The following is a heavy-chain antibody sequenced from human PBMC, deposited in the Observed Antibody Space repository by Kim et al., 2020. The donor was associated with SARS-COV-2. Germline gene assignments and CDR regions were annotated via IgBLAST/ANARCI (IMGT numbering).Heavy chain of an antibody. V-gene: IGHV1-18*01. Sequence: QKLQGRVTMTTDTSTSTAYMELRSLRSDDTAVYYCARMGRDYYYYGMDVWGQGTTVTVSS. CDR3: ARMGRDYYYYGMDV. J-gene: IGHJ6*02.